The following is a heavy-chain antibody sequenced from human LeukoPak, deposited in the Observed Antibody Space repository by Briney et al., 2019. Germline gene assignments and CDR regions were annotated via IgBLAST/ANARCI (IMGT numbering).Heavy chain of an antibody. CDR2: IIPIFGTA. CDR3: ARVNYYGSGSYYNPGGYFDY. V-gene: IGHV1-69*13. CDR1: GYTFTGYY. J-gene: IGHJ4*02. D-gene: IGHD3-10*01. Sequence: ASVKVSCKASGYTFTGYYMHWVRQAPGQGLVWMGWIIPIFGTANYAQKFQGRVTITADESTSTAYMELSSLRSEDTAVYYCARVNYYGSGSYYNPGGYFDYWGQGTLVTVSS.